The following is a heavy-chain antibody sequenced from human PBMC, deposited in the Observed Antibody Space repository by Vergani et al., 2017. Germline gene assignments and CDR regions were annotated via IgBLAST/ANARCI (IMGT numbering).Heavy chain of an antibody. D-gene: IGHD3-3*01. CDR3: ARWDPIFGVVYH. V-gene: IGHV3-21*01. Sequence: EVQLVETGGGLIQPGGSLRLSCAASGFTVSSNYMSWVRQAPGKGLEWVSSISSSSSYIYYADSVKGRFTISRDNAKNSLYLQMNSLRAEDTAVYYCARWDPIFGVVYHWGQGTLVTVSS. CDR2: ISSSSSYI. CDR1: GFTVSSNY. J-gene: IGHJ5*02.